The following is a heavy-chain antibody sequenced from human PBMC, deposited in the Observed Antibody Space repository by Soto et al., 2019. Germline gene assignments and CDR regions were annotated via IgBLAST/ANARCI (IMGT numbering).Heavy chain of an antibody. CDR2: IIPIFGTA. CDR1: GGTFSSYA. V-gene: IGHV1-69*13. J-gene: IGHJ6*04. CDR3: ARTGYSISPYFYYGRDV. Sequence: ASVKVSCKASGGTFSSYAISWVRQAPGQGLEWMGGIIPIFGTANYAQKFQGRVTITADESTSTAYMELSSLRSEDTAVYYCARTGYSISPYFYYGRDVWGKGTTVTVPS. D-gene: IGHD6-13*01.